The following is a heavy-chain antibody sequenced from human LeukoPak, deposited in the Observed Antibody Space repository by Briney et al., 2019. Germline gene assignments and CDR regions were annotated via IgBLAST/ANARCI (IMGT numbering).Heavy chain of an antibody. CDR2: INHSGST. Sequence: SETLSLTCAVYGGSFSGYYWSWIRQPPGKGLEGIGEINHSGSTNYNPSLKSRVTISVDTSKNQFSLKLSSVTAADTAVYYCARGTSSAGYDFWSGYYYYYYMDVWGKGTTVTVSS. J-gene: IGHJ6*03. V-gene: IGHV4-34*01. CDR1: GGSFSGYY. CDR3: ARGTSSAGYDFWSGYYYYYYMDV. D-gene: IGHD3-3*01.